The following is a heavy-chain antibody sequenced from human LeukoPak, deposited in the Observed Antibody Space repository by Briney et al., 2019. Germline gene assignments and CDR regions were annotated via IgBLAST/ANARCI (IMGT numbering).Heavy chain of an antibody. CDR2: ISSSSSYI. V-gene: IGHV3-21*01. Sequence: GGSLRLSCAASGFTFSSYSMNWVRQAPGKGLEWVSSISSSSSYIYYADSVKGRFTISRDNAKNSLYLQMNSLRAEDTAVYYCARDTDDFWSGYPRGDYWGQGTLVTVSS. D-gene: IGHD3-3*01. CDR3: ARDTDDFWSGYPRGDY. J-gene: IGHJ4*02. CDR1: GFTFSSYS.